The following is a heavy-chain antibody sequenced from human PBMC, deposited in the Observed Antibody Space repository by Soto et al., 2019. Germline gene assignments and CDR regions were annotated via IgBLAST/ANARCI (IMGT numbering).Heavy chain of an antibody. CDR2: ISENGAVT. Sequence: EMQLLESGGGLVQPGGSLRLSCAASGITLSNHAMTWVRQAPGKGLEWVSTISENGAVTYYADSVKGRFTISRDNSRNTRYLHVNNLRVEDTAVYYCVPGSSGTRGEDSWGPGALVTVSS. V-gene: IGHV3-23*01. D-gene: IGHD3-10*01. CDR1: GITLSNHA. J-gene: IGHJ4*02. CDR3: VPGSSGTRGEDS.